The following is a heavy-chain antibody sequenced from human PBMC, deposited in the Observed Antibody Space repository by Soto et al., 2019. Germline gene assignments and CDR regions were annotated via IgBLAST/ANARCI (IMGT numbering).Heavy chain of an antibody. CDR1: GYSISSGFY. J-gene: IGHJ1*01. CDR2: VYHSGST. V-gene: IGHV4-38-2*02. CDR3: ARDRSSSWPSTPEYFQF. D-gene: IGHD2-2*01. Sequence: LSLTCTVSGYSISSGFYWGWLRQSPGKGLEWIGNVYHSGSTHYNPSLKSRVTISVDTSTNQFSLKLTSVTAADTAVYFCARDRSSSWPSTPEYFQFWGQGTLVTVYS.